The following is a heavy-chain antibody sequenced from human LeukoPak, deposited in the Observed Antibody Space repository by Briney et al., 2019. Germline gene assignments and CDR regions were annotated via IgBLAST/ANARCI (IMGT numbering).Heavy chain of an antibody. CDR3: ARIFSYYGSGSYNNWFDP. Sequence: SETLSLTCTVSGGSISSGGYYWSWIRQHPGKGLEWIGYIYYSGSTYYNPSLKSRVIIPVDTSKNQFSLKLSSVTAADTAVYYCARIFSYYGSGSYNNWFDPWGQGTLVTVSS. J-gene: IGHJ5*02. CDR2: IYYSGST. V-gene: IGHV4-31*03. D-gene: IGHD3-10*01. CDR1: GGSISSGGYY.